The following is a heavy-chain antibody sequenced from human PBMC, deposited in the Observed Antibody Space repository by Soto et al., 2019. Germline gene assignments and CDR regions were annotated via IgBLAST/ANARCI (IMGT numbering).Heavy chain of an antibody. CDR2: IYWDDDT. CDR3: AHWDVINCSGLSCYSLHYFDY. Sequence: SGPXLVNPTQTLTLTCTFSGFSLSTSGVGVGWIRQPPGKALEWLALIYWDDDTRYSPSLKSRLTVTKDTSKNQVVLTMTNVDPVDTATYYCAHWDVINCSGLSCYSLHYFDYWGQGILVTVSS. CDR1: GFSLSTSGVG. J-gene: IGHJ4*02. D-gene: IGHD2-15*01. V-gene: IGHV2-5*02.